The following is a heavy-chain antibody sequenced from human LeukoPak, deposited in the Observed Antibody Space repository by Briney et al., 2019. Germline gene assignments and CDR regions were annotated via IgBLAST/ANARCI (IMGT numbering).Heavy chain of an antibody. CDR2: IYSGGST. Sequence: GGSLRLSCAASGFTVSSNYMSWVRQAPGKGLEWVSVIYSGGSTYYADSVKGRFTISGDNSKNTLYLQMNSLRAEDTAVYYCARGDRRFGEYPWGQGTLVTVSS. J-gene: IGHJ5*02. V-gene: IGHV3-66*02. CDR1: GFTVSSNY. D-gene: IGHD3-10*01. CDR3: ARGDRRFGEYP.